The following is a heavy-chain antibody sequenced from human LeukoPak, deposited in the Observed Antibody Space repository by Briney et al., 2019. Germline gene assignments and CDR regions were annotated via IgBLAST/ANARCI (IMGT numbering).Heavy chain of an antibody. CDR2: IHTYNGHT. V-gene: IGHV1-18*01. CDR3: ARGGPSPAAATWSYYYYYMDV. J-gene: IGHJ6*03. D-gene: IGHD6-13*01. Sequence: ASVKVSCKSSGYTFNSYGITWVRQAPGQGLEWMGWIHTYNGHTNYAQKFQGRVTMTRDTSISTAHMELSRLRSDDTAVYYCARGGPSPAAATWSYYYYYMDVWGKGTTVTVSS. CDR1: GYTFNSYG.